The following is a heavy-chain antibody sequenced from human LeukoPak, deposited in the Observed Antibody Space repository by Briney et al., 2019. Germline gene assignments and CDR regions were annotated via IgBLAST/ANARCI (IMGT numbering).Heavy chain of an antibody. V-gene: IGHV1-46*01. Sequence: ASVKVSCKASGYTFTSYYMHWVRQAPGQGLEWMRIINPSGGSTSYAQKFQGRVTMTRDTSTSTVYMELSSLRSEDTAVYYCARVPGSSGFSYTPPDYWGQGTLVTVSS. CDR3: ARVPGSSGFSYTPPDY. CDR2: INPSGGST. J-gene: IGHJ4*02. CDR1: GYTFTSYY. D-gene: IGHD3-22*01.